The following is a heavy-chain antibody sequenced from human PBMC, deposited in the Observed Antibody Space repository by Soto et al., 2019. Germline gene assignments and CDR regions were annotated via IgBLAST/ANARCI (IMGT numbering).Heavy chain of an antibody. D-gene: IGHD2-15*01. Sequence: SEPLSLTCAVYGVSFSGYYWSWIRQPPGKGLEWIGEINHSGSTNYNPSLKSRVTISVDTSKNQFSLKLSSVTAADTAVYYCARGIDPDIVVVVAAISRWFDPWGQGTLVTVSS. CDR1: GVSFSGYY. J-gene: IGHJ5*02. CDR3: ARGIDPDIVVVVAAISRWFDP. CDR2: INHSGST. V-gene: IGHV4-34*01.